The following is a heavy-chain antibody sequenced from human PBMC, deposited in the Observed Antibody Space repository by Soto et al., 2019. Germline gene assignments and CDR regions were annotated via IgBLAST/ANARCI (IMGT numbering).Heavy chain of an antibody. Sequence: EVQLVESGGGLVQPGGSLRLSCAASGFTFSSYWMTWVRQAPGKGLEWVANIKQDGGEKYYVDSVKGRFTISRDNAKKXLXXQMNSLRAEDTAVYYCARDWKVVPGAGHYYYDVDVWGQGTTVTVSS. V-gene: IGHV3-7*04. CDR3: ARDWKVVPGAGHYYYDVDV. D-gene: IGHD2-2*01. CDR2: IKQDGGEK. J-gene: IGHJ6*02. CDR1: GFTFSSYW.